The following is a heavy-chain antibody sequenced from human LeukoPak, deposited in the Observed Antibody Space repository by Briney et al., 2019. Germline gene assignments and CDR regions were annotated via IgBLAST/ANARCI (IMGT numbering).Heavy chain of an antibody. V-gene: IGHV3-7*01. D-gene: IGHD4-11*01. CDR3: AKEGAYPIVTYDS. CDR2: IKQDGSDK. Sequence: TGGSLRLSCAASGFTFSSYWMNWVRQAPGKGLEWVANIKQDGSDKYYVASVKGRFTISRDNAKNSLYLQMNSLRAEDTAVYYCAKEGAYPIVTYDSWGQGTQVTVSS. J-gene: IGHJ5*01. CDR1: GFTFSSYW.